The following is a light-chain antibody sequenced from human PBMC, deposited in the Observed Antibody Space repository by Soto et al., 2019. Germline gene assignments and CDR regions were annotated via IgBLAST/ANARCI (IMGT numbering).Light chain of an antibody. CDR1: QTLSNSF. Sequence: EIVLTQSPGTLSLSPGERATLSCRASQTLSNSFIAWYQQKPGQAPRLLIYDTSSRATGVPDRYSASGSGTDFTLTIRRMETEDFAVFFCQQYGTSEIIVGQGTRLEIK. CDR3: QQYGTSEII. J-gene: IGKJ5*01. CDR2: DTS. V-gene: IGKV3-20*01.